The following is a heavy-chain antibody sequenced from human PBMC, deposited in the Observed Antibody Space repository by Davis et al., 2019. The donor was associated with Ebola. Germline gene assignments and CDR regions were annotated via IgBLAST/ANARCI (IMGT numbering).Heavy chain of an antibody. Sequence: GESLKISCVGSGFTFSSQTMNWVRQAPGKGLEWISYISSGSATRYYADSVKGRFTISRDNAKDSLYLQMNSLRAEDTAVYYCARPIRDSGIRLLAYWGQGTLVTVSS. V-gene: IGHV3-48*04. CDR2: ISSGSATR. D-gene: IGHD2/OR15-2a*01. CDR1: GFTFSSQT. CDR3: ARPIRDSGIRLLAY. J-gene: IGHJ4*02.